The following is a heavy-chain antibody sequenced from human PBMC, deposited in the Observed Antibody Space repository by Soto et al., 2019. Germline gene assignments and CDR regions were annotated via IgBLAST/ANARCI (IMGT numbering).Heavy chain of an antibody. Sequence: ASVKVSCKASGYTFTSYGISWVRQAPGQGLEWMGWISAYNGNTNYAQKLQGRVTMTTDTSTSTAYMELRSLRSDDTAVYYCERDRGEVLMVYDFDIWGQGTMVTVS. V-gene: IGHV1-18*01. CDR2: ISAYNGNT. CDR3: ERDRGEVLMVYDFDI. CDR1: GYTFTSYG. D-gene: IGHD2-8*01. J-gene: IGHJ3*02.